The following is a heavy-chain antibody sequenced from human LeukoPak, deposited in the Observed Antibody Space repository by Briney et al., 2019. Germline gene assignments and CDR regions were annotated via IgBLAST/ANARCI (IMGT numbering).Heavy chain of an antibody. V-gene: IGHV3-21*06. CDR2: IGPTDSDR. CDR1: GLTFSTSG. D-gene: IGHD1-14*01. J-gene: IGHJ4*02. Sequence: GGSLRLSCTASGLTFSTSGFNWVRQAPGKGLEWVASIGPTDSDRYHADSIKGRFTISRDNANNFLYLQMNSLRAEDTAVYYCATETNGRHYDYWGQGTLLTVSS. CDR3: ATETNGRHYDY.